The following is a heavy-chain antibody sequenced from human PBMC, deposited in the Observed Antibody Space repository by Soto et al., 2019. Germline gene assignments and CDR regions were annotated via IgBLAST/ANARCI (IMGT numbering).Heavy chain of an antibody. CDR2: ISAGGGGT. CDR3: AKREVPGTRYFDY. CDR1: GFTFDDYA. J-gene: IGHJ4*02. Sequence: GGSLRLSCAASGFTFDDYAMHWVRQAPGKGLEWVSTISAGGGGTYYADSVKGRFTISRDNSKNTLFLQINSLRAEDTAVYYCAKREVPGTRYFDYWGQGTLVTVSS. V-gene: IGHV3-23*01. D-gene: IGHD1-1*01.